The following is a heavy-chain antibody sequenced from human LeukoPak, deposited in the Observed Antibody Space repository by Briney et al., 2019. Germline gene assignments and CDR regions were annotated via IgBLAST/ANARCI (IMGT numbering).Heavy chain of an antibody. CDR1: GFTFSDYY. D-gene: IGHD3-10*01. Sequence: GGSLRLSCAASGFTFSDYYMSWIRQAPGKGLEWISYISSSGDTIYYADSVKGRFTISRDNAKNSVHLQMNSLRAEDTAVYYCARVVHYGSGPAVGWGQGTLVTVSS. CDR2: ISSSGDTI. J-gene: IGHJ4*02. V-gene: IGHV3-11*01. CDR3: ARVVHYGSGPAVG.